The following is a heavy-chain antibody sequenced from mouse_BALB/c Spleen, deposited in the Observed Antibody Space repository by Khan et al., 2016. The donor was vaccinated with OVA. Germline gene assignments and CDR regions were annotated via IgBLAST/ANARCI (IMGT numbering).Heavy chain of an antibody. CDR2: INPSNGYT. D-gene: IGHD2-14*01. J-gene: IGHJ3*01. CDR3: LRDGAYHRTDGWFAY. V-gene: IGHV1-4*01. CDR1: GYTFTSYT. Sequence: QVQLKQSGAELARPGASVKMSCKASGYTFTSYTIHWIKERPGQGLEWIGNINPSNGYTNYNQKFKDKATLTTDKSSTTAYLQLSSLTSDDSAVYNCLRDGAYHRTDGWFAYWGQGTLVTVSA.